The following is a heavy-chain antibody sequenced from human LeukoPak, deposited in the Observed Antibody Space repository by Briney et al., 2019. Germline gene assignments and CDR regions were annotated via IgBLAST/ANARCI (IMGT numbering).Heavy chain of an antibody. Sequence: GGSLRLSCAASGFTFSSYSMNWVRQAPGKGLEWVSYISSSSSTIYYADSVKGRFTISRDNAKNSLYLQMNSLGDEDTAVYYCASLGGILWFGEFHDYWGQGTLVTVSS. CDR3: ASLGGILWFGEFHDY. CDR2: ISSSSSTI. V-gene: IGHV3-48*02. CDR1: GFTFSSYS. D-gene: IGHD3-10*01. J-gene: IGHJ4*02.